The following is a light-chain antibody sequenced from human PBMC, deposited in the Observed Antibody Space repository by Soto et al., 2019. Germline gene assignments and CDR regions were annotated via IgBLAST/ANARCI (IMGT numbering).Light chain of an antibody. Sequence: IQMTQSPSTLSASVGDRVTITCLASQSISSLLAWYQQKPGKAPKLLIYDASSLESGVPSRCSGSGSATAFTLTISCLQPDDFATEYGQQYYSDSTFVGGTKVVSK. CDR3: QQYYSDST. CDR2: DAS. J-gene: IGKJ4*01. CDR1: QSISSL. V-gene: IGKV1-5*01.